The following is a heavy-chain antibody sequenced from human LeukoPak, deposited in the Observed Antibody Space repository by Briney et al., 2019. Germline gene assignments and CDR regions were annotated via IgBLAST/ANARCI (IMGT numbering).Heavy chain of an antibody. CDR3: ARGILMVYANWFDP. V-gene: IGHV4-34*01. D-gene: IGHD2-8*01. Sequence: SETLSLTSAVYGGSFSGYYWSWIRQPPGKGLKWIGEINHSVTTNYNPSLKSRVTISVDTSKNQFSLKLSSVTAADTAVYYCARGILMVYANWFDPWGQGTLVTVSS. CDR2: INHSVTT. J-gene: IGHJ5*02. CDR1: GGSFSGYY.